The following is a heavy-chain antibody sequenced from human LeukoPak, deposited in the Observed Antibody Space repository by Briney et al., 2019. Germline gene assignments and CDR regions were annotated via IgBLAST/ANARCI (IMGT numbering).Heavy chain of an antibody. J-gene: IGHJ4*02. CDR3: AKDTGSTVTSGPFDY. Sequence: GGSLRLSCAASGFTFDDYAMHWVRQAPGKGLEWVSLISWDGGSTYYADSVKGRFTISRDNSKNSPYLQMNGLRTEDTAFYYCAKDTGSTVTSGPFDYWGQGTLVTVSS. CDR2: ISWDGGST. CDR1: GFTFDDYA. V-gene: IGHV3-43D*03. D-gene: IGHD4-17*01.